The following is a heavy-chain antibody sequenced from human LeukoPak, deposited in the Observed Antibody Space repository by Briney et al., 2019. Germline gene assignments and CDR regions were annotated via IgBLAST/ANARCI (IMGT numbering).Heavy chain of an antibody. J-gene: IGHJ3*02. V-gene: IGHV3-30*02. Sequence: PGGSLRLSCAASGFTFSSYGMHWVRQAPGKGLEWVAFIRYDGSNKYYADSVKGRFTISRDNSKNTLYLQMSSLRAEDTAVYYCAKSYDFWSGYYTDDAFDIWGQGTMVTVSS. CDR1: GFTFSSYG. D-gene: IGHD3-3*01. CDR3: AKSYDFWSGYYTDDAFDI. CDR2: IRYDGSNK.